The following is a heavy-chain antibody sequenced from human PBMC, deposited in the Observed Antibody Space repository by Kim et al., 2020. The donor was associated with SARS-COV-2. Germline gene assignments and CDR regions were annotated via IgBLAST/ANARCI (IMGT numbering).Heavy chain of an antibody. CDR3: AGGLLSITMMVVVFTGGIYSMDV. J-gene: IGHJ6*02. D-gene: IGHD3-22*01. V-gene: IGHV4-34*01. CDR1: GGSFSDYY. CDR2: INHSGSA. Sequence: SETLSLTCAVYGGSFSDYYWTWIRQPPGKGLEWIGEINHSGSANYNPSPKSRVTLSLDTSKNQFPLRLSSVTAADTAVYYCAGGLLSITMMVVVFTGGIYSMDVWGQGTTVTVSS.